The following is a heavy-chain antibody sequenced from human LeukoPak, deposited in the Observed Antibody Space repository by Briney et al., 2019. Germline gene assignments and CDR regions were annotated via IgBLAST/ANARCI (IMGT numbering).Heavy chain of an antibody. CDR1: GFTFSSYA. D-gene: IGHD2-15*01. V-gene: IGHV3-23*01. CDR3: AMDIVVVVAASGRFDP. CDR2: ISGSGGST. J-gene: IGHJ5*02. Sequence: PGGSLRLSCAASGFTFSSYAMSWVRQAPGKGLEWVSAISGSGGSTYYADSVKGRFTISRDNSKNTLYLQMNSLRAEDAAVYYCAMDIVVVVAASGRFDPWGQGTLVTVSS.